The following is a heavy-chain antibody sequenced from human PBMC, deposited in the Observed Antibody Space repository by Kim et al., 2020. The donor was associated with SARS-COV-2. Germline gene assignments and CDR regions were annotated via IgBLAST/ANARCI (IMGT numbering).Heavy chain of an antibody. CDR1: GGSISSGDYY. CDR2: IYYSGST. CDR3: ARYNVVVPAALDY. Sequence: SETLSLTCTVSGGSISSGDYYWSWIRQPPGKGLEWIGYIYYSGSTYYNPSLKSRVTISVDTSKNQFSLKLSSVTAADTAVYYCARYNVVVPAALDYWGQGTLVTVSS. V-gene: IGHV4-30-4*01. D-gene: IGHD2-2*01. J-gene: IGHJ4*02.